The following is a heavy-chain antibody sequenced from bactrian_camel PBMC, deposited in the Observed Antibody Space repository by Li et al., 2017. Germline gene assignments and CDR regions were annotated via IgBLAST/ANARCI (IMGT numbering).Heavy chain of an antibody. V-gene: IGHV3S13*01. D-gene: IGHD3*01. J-gene: IGHJ4*01. CDR3: AAHNTYSGSWCGAGYKYEYWDY. CDR2: FYRYDGST. Sequence: VQLVESGGGSVQAGGSLKLSCVVTSSFSSRSYCMGWFRQAPGKERESVARFYRYDGSTSYSTSVKDRFTISEDNVKNILYLQMNSLKAEDTAMYYCAAHNTYSGSWCGAGYKYEYWDYRGQGTQVTVS. CDR1: SFSSRSYC.